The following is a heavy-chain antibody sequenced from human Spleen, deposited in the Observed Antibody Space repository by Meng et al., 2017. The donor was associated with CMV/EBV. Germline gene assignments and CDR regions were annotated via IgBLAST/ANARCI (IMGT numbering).Heavy chain of an antibody. Sequence: AVSGDSISSTNWWSWVRQPPGKGLEWIGEIYHRGSTHYNPSLKSRVTISVDTSKNQFSLRLSSVTAADTAVYYCTTWAATKSSFFGPWGQGILVTVSS. V-gene: IGHV4-4*02. CDR1: GDSISSTNW. J-gene: IGHJ5*02. CDR2: IYHRGST. D-gene: IGHD1-26*01. CDR3: TTWAATKSSFFGP.